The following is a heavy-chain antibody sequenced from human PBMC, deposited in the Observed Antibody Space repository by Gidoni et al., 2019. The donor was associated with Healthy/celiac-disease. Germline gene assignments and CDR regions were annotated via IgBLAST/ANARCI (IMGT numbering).Heavy chain of an antibody. J-gene: IGHJ6*02. CDR1: GGSISSSNW. CDR2: IYHSGRT. CDR3: ARGATARWGNWNDKTPYYYGMDV. D-gene: IGHD1-1*01. Sequence: QVQLQESGPGLVKPSGTLSRTCAVSGGSISSSNWWRWVRQPPGKGLEWIGEIYHSGRTNYNPARKRRVTISVDKSKNQFSLKLSSVTAADTAVYYCARGATARWGNWNDKTPYYYGMDVWGQGTTVTVSS. V-gene: IGHV4-4*02.